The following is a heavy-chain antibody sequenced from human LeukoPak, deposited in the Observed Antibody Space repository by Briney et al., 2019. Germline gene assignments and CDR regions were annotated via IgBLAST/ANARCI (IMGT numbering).Heavy chain of an antibody. CDR2: ISSSSSYI. J-gene: IGHJ3*02. CDR3: ARVIVGATGAFDI. CDR1: GFTFSSYS. Sequence: GGSLRLSCAAPGFTFSSYSMNWVRQAPGKGLEWVSSISSSSSYIYYADSVKGRFTISRDNAKNSLYLQMNSLRAEDTAVYYCARVIVGATGAFDIWGQGTMVTVSS. V-gene: IGHV3-21*01. D-gene: IGHD1-26*01.